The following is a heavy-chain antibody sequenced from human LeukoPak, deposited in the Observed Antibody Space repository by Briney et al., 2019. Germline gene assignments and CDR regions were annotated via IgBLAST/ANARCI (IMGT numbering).Heavy chain of an antibody. V-gene: IGHV3-30-3*01. CDR1: GFTFSSYS. CDR3: ARDGITGTTGYMDV. D-gene: IGHD1-20*01. Sequence: GSLRLSCAASGFTFSSYSMHWVRQAPGKGLEWVAVISYDGSNKYYADSVKGRFTISRDNAKNSLYLQMNSLRAEDTAVYYCARDGITGTTGYMDVWGKGTTVTVSS. CDR2: ISYDGSNK. J-gene: IGHJ6*03.